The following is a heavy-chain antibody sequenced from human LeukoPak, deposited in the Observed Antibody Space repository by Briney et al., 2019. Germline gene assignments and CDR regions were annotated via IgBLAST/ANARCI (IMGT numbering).Heavy chain of an antibody. CDR3: ARGFTNSGLII. V-gene: IGHV4-38-2*02. J-gene: IGHJ4*02. D-gene: IGHD5-12*01. CDR1: GYSISSGYY. Sequence: SETLSLTCTVSGYSISSGYYWGWIRQPPGKGLEWIGEINHSGNTNYNPSLKSRVTISVDTSKNHFFLKVSAVTAADTAVYYCARGFTNSGLIIWGQGTLVIVSS. CDR2: INHSGNT.